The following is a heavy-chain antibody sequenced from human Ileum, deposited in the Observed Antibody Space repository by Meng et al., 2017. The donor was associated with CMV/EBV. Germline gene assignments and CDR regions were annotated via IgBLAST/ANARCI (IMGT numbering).Heavy chain of an antibody. CDR2: IKTGIDGATT. V-gene: IGHV3-15*01. D-gene: IGHD4-17*01. CDR3: TTDPFHDYDDDNLFDL. J-gene: IGHJ5*02. CDR1: GFRVSKAW. Sequence: GESLKIPCEVSGFRVSKAWMTWVRQAPGTGLEWVGRIKTGIDGATTDYASPVKDRFTISGDDSKNTIYLQMTSLKSEDTAVYYCTTDPFHDYDDDNLFDLWGQGTLVTVSS.